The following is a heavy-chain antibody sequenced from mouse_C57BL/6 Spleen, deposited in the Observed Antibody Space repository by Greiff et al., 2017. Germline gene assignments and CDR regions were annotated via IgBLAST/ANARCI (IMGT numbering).Heavy chain of an antibody. Sequence: EVKLEESGPELVKPGASVKMSCKASGYTFTDYNMHWVQQSPGKRLEWIGYIHPNNGGTSSNQNFTGKATLTVNKSSSTAYMERRSRTSEESAVYYCARKGEYYGRSYVDWGQGTTLTVSS. CDR2: IHPNNGGT. J-gene: IGHJ2*01. CDR1: GYTFTDYN. D-gene: IGHD1-1*01. CDR3: ARKGEYYGRSYVD. V-gene: IGHV1-22*01.